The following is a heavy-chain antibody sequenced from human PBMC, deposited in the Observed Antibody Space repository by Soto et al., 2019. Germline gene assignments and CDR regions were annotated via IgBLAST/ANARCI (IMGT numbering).Heavy chain of an antibody. CDR2: FYYTGGT. J-gene: IGHJ4*02. V-gene: IGHV4-61*01. CDR3: ARGRGLWGLFSQFDN. Sequence: SETLSLTCSVSGDSVSSATYYWIWIRQAPGKRLEWIAYFYYTGGTYYNPSLKSRVSMSVDTSTNQFSLKLTSVTSADTALYYCARGRGLWGLFSQFDNWGQVTQVTVSS. D-gene: IGHD2-21*01. CDR1: GDSVSSATYY.